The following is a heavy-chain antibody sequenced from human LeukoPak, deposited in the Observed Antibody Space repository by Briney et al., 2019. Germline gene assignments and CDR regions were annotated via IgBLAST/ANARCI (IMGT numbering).Heavy chain of an antibody. V-gene: IGHV4-4*02. CDR2: INHSGST. D-gene: IGHD5-18*01. CDR3: ARGGYLY. Sequence: KPSETLSLTCAVSGGSISSSNWWSWVRQPPGKGLEWIGEINHSGSTNYNPSLKSRVTISVDTSKNQFSLKLSSVTAADTAVYYCARGGYLYWGQGTLVTVSS. CDR1: GGSISSSNW. J-gene: IGHJ4*02.